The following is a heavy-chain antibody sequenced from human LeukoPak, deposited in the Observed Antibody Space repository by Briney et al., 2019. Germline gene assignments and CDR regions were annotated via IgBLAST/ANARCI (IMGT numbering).Heavy chain of an antibody. D-gene: IGHD2-2*01. V-gene: IGHV5-51*01. CDR2: IYPGDSDT. J-gene: IGHJ6*03. CDR1: GYSFTRYW. Sequence: GESLKISCKGSGYSFTRYWIGWVRQMPGKGLEWMGIIYPGDSDTRYSPSFQGQVTISADKSISTAYLQWSSLKASDTAMYYCARHSWDIVVVPAAPNYYYYYMDVWGKGTTVTISS. CDR3: ARHSWDIVVVPAAPNYYYYYMDV.